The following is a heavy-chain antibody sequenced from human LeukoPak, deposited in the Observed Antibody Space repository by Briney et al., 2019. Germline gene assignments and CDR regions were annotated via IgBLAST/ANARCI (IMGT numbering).Heavy chain of an antibody. CDR1: GFTFSSYG. D-gene: IGHD3-10*01. Sequence: GGSLRLSCAASGFTFSSYGMHWVRQAPGKGLEWVAFIGYDGSNKYYADSVKGRFTISRDNSKNTLYLQMNSLRAEDTAVYYCARESGSGSVFDYWGQGTLVTVSS. V-gene: IGHV3-30*02. J-gene: IGHJ4*02. CDR2: IGYDGSNK. CDR3: ARESGSGSVFDY.